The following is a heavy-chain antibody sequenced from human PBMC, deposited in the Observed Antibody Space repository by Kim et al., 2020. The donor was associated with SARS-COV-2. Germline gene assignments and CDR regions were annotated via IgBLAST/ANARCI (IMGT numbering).Heavy chain of an antibody. Sequence: YAHSLRGRFSVSKENSKNTLHLQLDRLRGEDTATYYCERDPFTRQATFDFWGQGTLVTVSS. V-gene: IGHV3-30*03. J-gene: IGHJ4*02. D-gene: IGHD3-16*01. CDR3: ERDPFTRQATFDF.